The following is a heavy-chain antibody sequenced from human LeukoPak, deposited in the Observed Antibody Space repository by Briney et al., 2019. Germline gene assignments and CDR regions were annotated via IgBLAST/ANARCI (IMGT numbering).Heavy chain of an antibody. Sequence: GGSLRLSCAASEFTFSSYSMNWVRQAPGKGLEWVSSISSSSSYIYYADSVKGRFTISRDNAKNSLYLQMNSLRAEDTAVYYCAREGYCSGGSCYSGGHYYGMDVWGQGTTVTVSS. J-gene: IGHJ6*02. CDR1: EFTFSSYS. V-gene: IGHV3-21*01. D-gene: IGHD2-15*01. CDR3: AREGYCSGGSCYSGGHYYGMDV. CDR2: ISSSSSYI.